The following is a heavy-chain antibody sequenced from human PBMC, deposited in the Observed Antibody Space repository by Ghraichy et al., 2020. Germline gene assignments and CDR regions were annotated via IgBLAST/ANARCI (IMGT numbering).Heavy chain of an antibody. J-gene: IGHJ4*02. CDR3: AREHLLTLVFDF. Sequence: ASVKVSCKTAGVPFCASYMHWEREAPGQGLEWMGWVSPKSGGTNYAPKFQGRVTMTRDTSITAIYMELNKLTSDDTAVYYCAREHLLTLVFDFWGQGALVTVSS. CDR2: VSPKSGGT. CDR1: GVPFCASY. D-gene: IGHD4/OR15-4a*01. V-gene: IGHV1-2*02.